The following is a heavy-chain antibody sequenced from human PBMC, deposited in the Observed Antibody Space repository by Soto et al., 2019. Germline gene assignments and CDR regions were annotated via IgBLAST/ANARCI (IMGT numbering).Heavy chain of an antibody. Sequence: PSETLSLTCTVSGGSVSSGSYYWGWIRQPPGKGLEWIGYIYYSGSTNYNPSLKSRVTISVDTSKNQFSLKLSSVTAADTAVYYCASGSEWLRFADYWGQGTLVTVSS. CDR1: GGSVSSGSYY. CDR2: IYYSGST. J-gene: IGHJ4*02. V-gene: IGHV4-61*01. D-gene: IGHD5-12*01. CDR3: ASGSEWLRFADY.